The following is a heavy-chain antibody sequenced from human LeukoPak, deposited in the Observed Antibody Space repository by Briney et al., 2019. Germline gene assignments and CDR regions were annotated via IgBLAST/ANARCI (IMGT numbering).Heavy chain of an antibody. J-gene: IGHJ6*02. D-gene: IGHD3-9*01. CDR3: ARAYYDILTHYYGMDV. CDR2: IKEDGSER. V-gene: IGHV3-7*03. CDR1: ALIFSGHW. Sequence: GGSLRLSCEGSALIFSGHWMNWVRQTPGKGLEWVASIKEDGSERQYVDSVKGRFSISRDNTKGSLFLQLNSLRAEDTAVYYCARAYYDILTHYYGMDVWGQGTTVTVSS.